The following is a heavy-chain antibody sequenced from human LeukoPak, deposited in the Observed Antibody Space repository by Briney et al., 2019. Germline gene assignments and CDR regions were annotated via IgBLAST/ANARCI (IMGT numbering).Heavy chain of an antibody. J-gene: IGHJ4*02. V-gene: IGHV3-23*01. CDR1: GFTFKNYA. CDR2: ISGDAVTS. CDR3: AKEGFDS. Sequence: GGSLRLSCAASGFTFKNYAMNWVRQSPGQGLEWVSTISGDAVTSWYADSVKGRFTISRDNSKNTLYLQMNSLRAEDTAVYYCAKEGFDSWGQGTLVTVSS.